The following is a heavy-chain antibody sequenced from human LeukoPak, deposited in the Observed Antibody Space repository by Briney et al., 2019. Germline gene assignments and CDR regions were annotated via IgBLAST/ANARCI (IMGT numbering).Heavy chain of an antibody. CDR2: IYPGDSDT. CDR3: ARHGPDSGSYWVCEVY. Sequence: GESLKISCKGAGYSFTSYWIGWVRQMPGKGPERMGIIYPGDSDTRYSPSFQGQVTISADKSISTAYLQWSSLKASDTAVYYCARHGPDSGSYWVCEVYWGQGTLVTVSS. V-gene: IGHV5-51*01. D-gene: IGHD1-26*01. J-gene: IGHJ4*02. CDR1: GYSFTSYW.